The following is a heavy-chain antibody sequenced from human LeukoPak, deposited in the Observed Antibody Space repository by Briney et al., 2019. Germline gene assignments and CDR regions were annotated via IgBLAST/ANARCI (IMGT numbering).Heavy chain of an antibody. J-gene: IGHJ5*02. Sequence: PSETLSLTCTVSGGSISSYYWSWIRQPPGKGLEWIGYIYYSGSTNYNPSLKSRVTISVDTSKNQFSLKLSSVTAADTAVYYCARDRNGAVAGDNRFDPWGQGTLVTVSS. CDR1: GGSISSYY. CDR3: ARDRNGAVAGDNRFDP. D-gene: IGHD6-19*01. CDR2: IYYSGST. V-gene: IGHV4-59*01.